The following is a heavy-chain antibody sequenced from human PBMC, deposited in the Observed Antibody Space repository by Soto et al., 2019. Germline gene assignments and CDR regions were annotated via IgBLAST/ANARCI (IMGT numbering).Heavy chain of an antibody. J-gene: IGHJ4*02. CDR1: GETFSRSA. CDR2: IHAGNGNT. D-gene: IGHD5-12*01. V-gene: IGHV1-3*01. Sequence: QVQLVQSGAEVKKPGASVKVSCKTSGETFSRSAIHWVRQVPGERPEWMGWIHAGNGNTKYSQKFQDKLTVTRETPASTAYTDLSSLSSEDTAIYYCAGDDPGSYFDHWGQGTRVPISS. CDR3: AGDDPGSYFDH.